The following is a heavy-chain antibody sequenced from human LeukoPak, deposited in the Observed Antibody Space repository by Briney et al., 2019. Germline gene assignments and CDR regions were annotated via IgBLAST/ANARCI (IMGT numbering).Heavy chain of an antibody. CDR1: GFTFSSCA. V-gene: IGHV3-23*01. J-gene: IGHJ4*02. D-gene: IGHD6-6*01. CDR2: ISGGGGGT. CDR3: AKGIAARPIVDY. Sequence: GGSLRLSCAASGFTFSSCAMNWVRQAPGEGLEWVSTISGGGGGTYYADSEKGRFTISRDNSKTTLYLQMNSLRAEDTAVYYCAKGIAARPIVDYWGQGTLVTVSS.